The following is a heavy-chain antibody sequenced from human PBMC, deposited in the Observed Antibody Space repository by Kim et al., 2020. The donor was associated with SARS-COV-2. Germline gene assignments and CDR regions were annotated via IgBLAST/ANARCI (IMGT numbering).Heavy chain of an antibody. J-gene: IGHJ3*02. V-gene: IGHV3-30*07. D-gene: IGHD6-19*01. Sequence: DSVKGRFIISRDNSKNTLYMQMNSLRVEDTGVYYCARISGVDGSNLDAFDIWGQGTMVIVSS. CDR3: ARISGVDGSNLDAFDI.